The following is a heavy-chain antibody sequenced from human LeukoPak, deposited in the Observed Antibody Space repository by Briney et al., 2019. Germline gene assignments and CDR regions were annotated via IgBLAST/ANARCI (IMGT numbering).Heavy chain of an antibody. CDR1: GYTFTSYA. D-gene: IGHD4-11*01. J-gene: IGHJ3*01. CDR3: ARDRAPLHADAFDV. V-gene: IGHV7-4-1*02. CDR2: INTKTGNP. Sequence: ASVKVSCKASGYTFTSYAMNWVRQAPGQGLEWMGWINTKTGNPTYAQDFTGRFVFSLDTSVSTTYLQISSLKAEDTAVYYCARDRAPLHADAFDVWGQGTMVTVSS.